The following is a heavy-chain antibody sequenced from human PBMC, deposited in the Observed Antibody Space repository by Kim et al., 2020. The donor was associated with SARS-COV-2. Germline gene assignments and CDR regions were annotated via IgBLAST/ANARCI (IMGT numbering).Heavy chain of an antibody. D-gene: IGHD2-15*01. CDR2: IWYDGSNK. V-gene: IGHV3-33*08. J-gene: IGHJ3*02. CDR3: AREHKFGDIVVVVAATPAFYI. CDR1: GFTFSSYG. Sequence: GGSLRLSCAASGFTFSSYGMHWVRQAPGKGLEWVAVIWYDGSNKYYADSVKGRFTISRDNSKNTLYLQMNSLRAEDTAVYYCAREHKFGDIVVVVAATPAFYIWGQGTMVTVSS.